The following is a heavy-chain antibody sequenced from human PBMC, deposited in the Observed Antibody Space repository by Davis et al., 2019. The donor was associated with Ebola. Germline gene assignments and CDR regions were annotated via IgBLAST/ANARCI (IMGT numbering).Heavy chain of an antibody. D-gene: IGHD2-2*01. J-gene: IGHJ6*04. Sequence: ASVKVSCKASGYTFTSYGISWVRQAPGQGLEWMGWISAYNGNTNYAQKLQGRVTMTTDTSTSTAYMELRSLRSDDTAVYYCAREDCSSTSCYYYYGMDDWGKGTTVTVSS. V-gene: IGHV1-18*01. CDR3: AREDCSSTSCYYYYGMDD. CDR1: GYTFTSYG. CDR2: ISAYNGNT.